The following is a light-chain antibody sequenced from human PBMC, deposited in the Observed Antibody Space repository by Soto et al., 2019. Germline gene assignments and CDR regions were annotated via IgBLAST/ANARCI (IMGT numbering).Light chain of an antibody. Sequence: EIVLTQSPGTLPLSPGERATLSCRARQRVSSNDLVWYQQKPGQAPRPLIYVASSSATGIPDRCSGSGSGTDVTLTIGRREPEDFAVYYCPEYDNSPFTFGQGNTLQSK. J-gene: IGKJ2*01. CDR1: QRVSSND. V-gene: IGKV3-20*01. CDR2: VAS. CDR3: PEYDNSPFT.